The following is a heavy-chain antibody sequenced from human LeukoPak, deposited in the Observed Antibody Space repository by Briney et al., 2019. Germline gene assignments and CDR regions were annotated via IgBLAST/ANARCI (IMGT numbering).Heavy chain of an antibody. D-gene: IGHD6-13*01. Sequence: PSETLSLTCAVSGGSISSSNWWSWVRQPPGKGLEWIGEIYHSGSTNYNPSLKSRVTISVDKSKNQFSLKLRSVTAADTAVYYCARAGSRYSSSWYFGNWGQGTLVTVSS. CDR2: IYHSGST. J-gene: IGHJ4*02. CDR3: ARAGSRYSSSWYFGN. V-gene: IGHV4-4*02. CDR1: GGSISSSNW.